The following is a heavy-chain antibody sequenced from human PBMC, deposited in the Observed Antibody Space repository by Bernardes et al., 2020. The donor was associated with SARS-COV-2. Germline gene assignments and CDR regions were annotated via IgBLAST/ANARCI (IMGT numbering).Heavy chain of an antibody. CDR2: ISWNSGSI. CDR3: AKVSDPLTPGDY. Sequence: GGSLRLSCAASGFTFDDYAMHWVRQAPGKGLEWVSGISWNSGSIGYADSVKGRFTISRDNAKNSLYLQMNSLRAEDTALYYCAKVSDPLTPGDYWGQGTLVTVSS. CDR1: GFTFDDYA. J-gene: IGHJ4*02. V-gene: IGHV3-9*01.